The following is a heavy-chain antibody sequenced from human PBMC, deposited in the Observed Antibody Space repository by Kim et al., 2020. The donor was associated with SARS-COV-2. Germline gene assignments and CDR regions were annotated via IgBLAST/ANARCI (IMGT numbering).Heavy chain of an antibody. CDR3: VKVGPGATIGAFDI. Sequence: ADSVKGRFTISRDNAKNSLYLQMNSLRGEDTAFYYGVKVGPGATIGAFDIWGQGTMVTVSS. D-gene: IGHD5-12*01. V-gene: IGHV3-9*01. J-gene: IGHJ3*02.